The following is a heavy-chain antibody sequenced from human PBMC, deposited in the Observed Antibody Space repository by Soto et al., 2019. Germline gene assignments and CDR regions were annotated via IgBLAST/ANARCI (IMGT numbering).Heavy chain of an antibody. D-gene: IGHD6-19*01. J-gene: IGHJ3*02. CDR3: ARDVKQWLVLNPYAFDI. V-gene: IGHV1-18*01. Sequence: ASVKVSCKASGYTFTSYGISWVRQAPGQGLEWMGWISAYNGNTNYAQKLQGRVTMTTDTSTSTAYMELRSLRSDDTAVYYCARDVKQWLVLNPYAFDIWGQGTMVTV. CDR1: GYTFTSYG. CDR2: ISAYNGNT.